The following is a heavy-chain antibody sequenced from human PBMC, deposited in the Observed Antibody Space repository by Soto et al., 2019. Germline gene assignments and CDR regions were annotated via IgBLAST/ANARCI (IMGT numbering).Heavy chain of an antibody. CDR1: GYTFTSYD. Sequence: QVQLVQSGAEVKKPGASVKVSCKASGYTFTSYDINWVRLATGQGLEWMGWMNPNSCNPAYAQKFQGRVIMTRNTSISTAYMELSSLRSEDTAVYYCARLKQDSAVAWGQGTLVTVSS. CDR2: MNPNSCNP. D-gene: IGHD6-13*01. V-gene: IGHV1-8*01. CDR3: ARLKQDSAVA. J-gene: IGHJ5*02.